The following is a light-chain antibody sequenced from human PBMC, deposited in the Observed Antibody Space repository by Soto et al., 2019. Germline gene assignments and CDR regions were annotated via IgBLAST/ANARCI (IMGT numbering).Light chain of an antibody. V-gene: IGKV3-20*01. Sequence: EIVLTQSPGTLSLSPGERATLSCRASQSVTINYLAWYQHKPGQAPRLLIYVASSRATGIPDRFSGSGSGTDFTLTISGLEPEDSAVYYCQQYGSPPYTFGQGTKLEI. CDR1: QSVTINY. CDR3: QQYGSPPYT. CDR2: VAS. J-gene: IGKJ2*01.